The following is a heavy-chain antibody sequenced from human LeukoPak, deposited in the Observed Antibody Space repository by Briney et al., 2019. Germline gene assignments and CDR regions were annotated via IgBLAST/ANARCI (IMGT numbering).Heavy chain of an antibody. J-gene: IGHJ4*02. CDR3: ARGDYGDFGIYIDY. D-gene: IGHD4-17*01. CDR1: GGSISSGDYY. CDR2: IYYSGST. Sequence: SETLSLTCTVSGGSISSGDYYWSWIRQPPGKGLEWIGNIYYSGSTYYNPSLKSRVTISVDTSKNQFSLKLSSVTAADTAVYYCARGDYGDFGIYIDYWGQGTLVTVSS. V-gene: IGHV4-30-4*01.